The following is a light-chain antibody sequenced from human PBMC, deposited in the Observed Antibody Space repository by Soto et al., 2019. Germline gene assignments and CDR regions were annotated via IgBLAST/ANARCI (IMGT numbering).Light chain of an antibody. Sequence: QSALTQPASVSGSPGQSITISCTGPSSDIGSFDLVSWYQHRPGKAPKLMIFEGSERPSGVSSRFSGSKSRNTASLTISGLQAEDEADYYCCSYAGSNALLFGGGTQLTVL. J-gene: IGLJ2*01. CDR3: CSYAGSNALL. CDR2: EGS. CDR1: SSDIGSFDL. V-gene: IGLV2-23*01.